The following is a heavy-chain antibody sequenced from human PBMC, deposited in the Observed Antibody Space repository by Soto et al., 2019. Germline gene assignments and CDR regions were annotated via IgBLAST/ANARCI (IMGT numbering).Heavy chain of an antibody. CDR3: ARDRSHYYYDSSGYYVGWFDP. D-gene: IGHD3-22*01. V-gene: IGHV3-33*01. CDR2: IWYDGSNK. Sequence: SLRLSCAASGFTFSSYGMHWVRQAPGKGLEWVAVIWYDGSNKYYADSVKGRFTISRDNSKNTLYLQMNSLRAEDTAVYYCARDRSHYYYDSSGYYVGWFDPWGQGTLVTVSS. J-gene: IGHJ5*02. CDR1: GFTFSSYG.